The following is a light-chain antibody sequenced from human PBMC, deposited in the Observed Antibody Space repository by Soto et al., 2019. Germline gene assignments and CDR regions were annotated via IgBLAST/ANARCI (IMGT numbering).Light chain of an antibody. CDR2: KAS. Sequence: DIQMTQSPSTLSASVGDRVTITCRASQSVSTWLAWYQQKPGKAPKLLIYKASSLESGVPSRFSGSGSGTAFTLTIGSLQHDDSATYYCLQYNYNSYTFGQGTKLEIK. CDR1: QSVSTW. V-gene: IGKV1-5*03. J-gene: IGKJ2*01. CDR3: LQYNYNSYT.